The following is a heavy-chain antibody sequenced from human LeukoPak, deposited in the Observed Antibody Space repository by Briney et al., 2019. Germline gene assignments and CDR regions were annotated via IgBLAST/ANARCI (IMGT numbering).Heavy chain of an antibody. CDR2: INPNSGGT. CDR3: ARVGLWFGELLSPYYFDY. Sequence: ASVKVSCKASGYTFTGYYMHWVRQAPGQGLEWMGWINPNSGGTNYAQKFQGRVTMTRDTSISTAYMELSRLRSDDTAVYYCARVGLWFGELLSPYYFDYWGQGTLVTVSS. D-gene: IGHD3-10*01. CDR1: GYTFTGYY. J-gene: IGHJ4*02. V-gene: IGHV1-2*02.